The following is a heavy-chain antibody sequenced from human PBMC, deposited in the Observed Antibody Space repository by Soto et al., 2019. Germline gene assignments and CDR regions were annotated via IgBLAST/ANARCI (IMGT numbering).Heavy chain of an antibody. D-gene: IGHD1-7*01. V-gene: IGHV1-18*01. CDR3: ARASRYYWNYMMY. Sequence: QVQLVQSGAEVKKPGASVKVSCKASGYTFSNDAITWVRQAPGQGLEWMGWVSAYNGNTNYAQKFKGRVTMTTDTSTSTAYMEIRSLRDDGTALYFCARASRYYWNYMMYWGQGTLVTVSS. CDR2: VSAYNGNT. CDR1: GYTFSNDA. J-gene: IGHJ4*02.